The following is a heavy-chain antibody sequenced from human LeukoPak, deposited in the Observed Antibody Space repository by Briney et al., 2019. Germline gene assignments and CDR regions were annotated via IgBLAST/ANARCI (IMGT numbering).Heavy chain of an antibody. J-gene: IGHJ4*02. Sequence: ASVKVSCKASGYTFTIYGISWVRQAPGQGLEWMGWISAYNGKTNHAQNFQGRITMTTNTSTSTAYMELRSLRSDDTAVYYCARDGKQQLGFDYWGQGTLVTVSS. CDR1: GYTFTIYG. CDR2: ISAYNGKT. V-gene: IGHV1-18*01. CDR3: ARDGKQQLGFDY. D-gene: IGHD6-13*01.